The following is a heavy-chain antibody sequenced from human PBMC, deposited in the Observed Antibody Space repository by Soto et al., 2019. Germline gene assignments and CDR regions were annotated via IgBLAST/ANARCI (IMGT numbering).Heavy chain of an antibody. D-gene: IGHD5-18*01. V-gene: IGHV3-21*01. J-gene: IGHJ4*02. CDR2: ISSSSSYI. CDR1: GFTFSSYS. CDR3: AGDQPGYSYGYGLGY. Sequence: EVQLVESGGGLVKPGGSLRLSCAASGFTFSSYSMNWVRQAPGKGLEWVSSISSSSSYIYYADSVKGRFTISRDNAKSSLYLQMNSLRAEDTAVYYGAGDQPGYSYGYGLGYWGQGTLVTASS.